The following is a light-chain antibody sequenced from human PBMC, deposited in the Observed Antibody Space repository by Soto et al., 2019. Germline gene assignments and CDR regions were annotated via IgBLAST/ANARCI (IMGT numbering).Light chain of an antibody. J-gene: IGKJ1*01. Sequence: EVVMTQSPATLSVSPGERVTLSCRASQSINAHLAWYQQKPGQAPRLLIHGASTRATGIPARFSGSGFGTECILPICSLQSEDFAVYYCQQYNTWLWTFGQGTKVEIQ. CDR3: QQYNTWLWT. V-gene: IGKV3-15*01. CDR1: QSINAH. CDR2: GAS.